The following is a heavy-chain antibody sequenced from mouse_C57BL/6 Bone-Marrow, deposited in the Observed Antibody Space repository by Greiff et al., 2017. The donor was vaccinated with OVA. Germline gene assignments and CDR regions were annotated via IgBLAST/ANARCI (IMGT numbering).Heavy chain of an antibody. CDR3: ARRFWYTLYPMDY. J-gene: IGHJ4*01. CDR2: IYPGDGDT. Sequence: VQLQQSGPELVKPGASVKISCKASGYAFSSSWMNWVKQRPGKGLEWIGRIYPGDGDTNYNGKFKGKATLTADKSSSTAYMQLSSLTSEDSAVYFCARRFWYTLYPMDYWGQGTSVTVSS. V-gene: IGHV1-82*01. CDR1: GYAFSSSW. D-gene: IGHD1-1*02.